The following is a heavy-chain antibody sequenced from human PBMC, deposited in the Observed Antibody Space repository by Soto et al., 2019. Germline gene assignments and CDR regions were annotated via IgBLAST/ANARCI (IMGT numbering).Heavy chain of an antibody. CDR2: IYPGDSDT. J-gene: IGHJ4*02. D-gene: IGHD1-26*01. V-gene: IGHV5-51*01. CDR1: GYSSTSYW. CDR3: ARIEWELLGFDY. Sequence: FLKVACKVSGYSSTSYWIGWVSQMPGKGLEWMGIIYPGDSDTRYSPSFQGQVTISADKSISTAYLQWSSLKASDTAMYYCARIEWELLGFDYWGQGTLVTVSS.